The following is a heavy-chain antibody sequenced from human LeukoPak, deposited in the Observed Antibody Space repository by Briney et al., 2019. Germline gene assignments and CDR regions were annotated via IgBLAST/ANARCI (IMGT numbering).Heavy chain of an antibody. CDR2: IYYSGST. V-gene: IGHV4-59*01. CDR1: GGSISSYY. CDR3: ARESTYYDSSGYSYYAFDI. J-gene: IGHJ3*02. D-gene: IGHD3-22*01. Sequence: SETLSLTCTVSGGSISSYYWSWIRQPPGKGLEWIGYIYYSGSTNYNPSLKSRVTISVDTSKNQFSLKLSSVTAADTAVYYCARESTYYDSSGYSYYAFDIWGQGTMVTVSS.